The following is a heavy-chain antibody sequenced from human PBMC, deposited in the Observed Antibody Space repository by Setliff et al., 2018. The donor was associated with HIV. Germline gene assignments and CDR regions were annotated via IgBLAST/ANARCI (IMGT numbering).Heavy chain of an antibody. CDR1: GFTFGDYA. J-gene: IGHJ3*02. Sequence: PGGSLRLSCAASGFTFGDYAMHWVRQAPGKGLEWVSGITWNSGTIDYADSVKGRFTISRDNAKNSLYLQMNSLRLEDTALYYCTKEASRFGESSRECDAFDIWGQGTVVTVS. V-gene: IGHV3-9*01. CDR3: TKEASRFGESSRECDAFDI. D-gene: IGHD3-10*01. CDR2: ITWNSGTI.